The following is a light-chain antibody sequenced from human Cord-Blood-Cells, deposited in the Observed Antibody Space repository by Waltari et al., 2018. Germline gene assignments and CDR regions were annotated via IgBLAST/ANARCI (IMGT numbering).Light chain of an antibody. CDR3: QQYNNWPPQWT. CDR2: GAS. Sequence: EIVMTQSPATLSVSPGERATLSCRASQSVSSNLAWYQQKPGQATRLLIYGASTRATGIPARFSGSGSGTEFTLTISSLQSEDFAVYYCQQYNNWPPQWTFSQGTKVEIK. V-gene: IGKV3-15*01. J-gene: IGKJ1*01. CDR1: QSVSSN.